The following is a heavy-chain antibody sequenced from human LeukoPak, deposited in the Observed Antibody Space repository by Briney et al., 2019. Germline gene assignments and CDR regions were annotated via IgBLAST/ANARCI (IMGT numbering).Heavy chain of an antibody. CDR3: AGGGGYYSFYYFDY. CDR1: GGSISGYY. V-gene: IGHV4-59*08. CDR2: IYYSGST. J-gene: IGHJ4*02. D-gene: IGHD1-26*01. Sequence: SETLSLTCTVSGGSISGYYWSWIRQPPGKGLEWIGYIYYSGSTTYNPSLKSRVTISVDTSKNHFSLKLSSVTAADTAVYYCAGGGGYYSFYYFDYWGQGTLVTVSS.